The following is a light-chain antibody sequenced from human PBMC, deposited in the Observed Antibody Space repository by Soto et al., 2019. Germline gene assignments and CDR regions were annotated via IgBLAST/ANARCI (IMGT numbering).Light chain of an antibody. CDR3: QVWASTAEFFV. CDR2: DAT. CDR1: KIGSKI. Sequence: SYEQPQPPSVSVAPGQTAKITCGGDKIGSKIVHWYKQRPGQAPVAVVFDATDRPSGIPDRISASRSGDTATLTISRVDAGDDADYYCQVWASTAEFFVFGSGTKVTVL. V-gene: IGLV3-21*02. J-gene: IGLJ1*01.